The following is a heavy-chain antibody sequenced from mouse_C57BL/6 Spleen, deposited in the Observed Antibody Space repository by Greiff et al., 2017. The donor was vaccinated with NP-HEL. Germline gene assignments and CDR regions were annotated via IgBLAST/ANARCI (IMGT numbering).Heavy chain of an antibody. V-gene: IGHV1-26*01. CDR1: GYTFTDYY. CDR3: ASATVVAYYYAMDY. CDR2: INPNNGGT. D-gene: IGHD1-1*01. Sequence: VQLQQSGPELVKPGASVKISCKASGYTFTDYYMNWVKQSHGKSLEWIGDINPNNGGTSYNQKFKGKATLTVDKSSSTAYMELRSLTSEDSAVYYCASATVVAYYYAMDYWGQGTSVTVSS. J-gene: IGHJ4*01.